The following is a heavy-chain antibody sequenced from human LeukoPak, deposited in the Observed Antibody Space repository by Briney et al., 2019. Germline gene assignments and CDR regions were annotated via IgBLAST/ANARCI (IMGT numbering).Heavy chain of an antibody. CDR3: AREREARGYCSGGSCYQLGYYFDY. V-gene: IGHV4-34*01. CDR1: GGSFSGYY. CDR2: INHSGST. Sequence: SETLSLTCAVYGGSFSGYYGSWIRQPPGKGLVWIGEINHSGSTNYNPSHKSRVTTSVDTSKNHFSLQLSSVTAADTAVYYCAREREARGYCSGGSCYQLGYYFDYWGQGTLVTVA. J-gene: IGHJ4*02. D-gene: IGHD2-15*01.